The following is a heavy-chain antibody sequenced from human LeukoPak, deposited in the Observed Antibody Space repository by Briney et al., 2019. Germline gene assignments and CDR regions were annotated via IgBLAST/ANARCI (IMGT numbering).Heavy chain of an antibody. D-gene: IGHD5-18*01. V-gene: IGHV3-21*01. CDR2: ISSSSNSI. J-gene: IGHJ4*02. CDR1: GFTFSSFT. CDR3: ARDRSGHIYGRFDS. Sequence: PGGSLRLSCAASGFTFSSFTMNWVRQASGKGLEWVSFISSSSNSIYYADSVKGRFTISRDNAKNSLYLQMNSLRAEDTAVFYCARDRSGHIYGRFDSWGQGALVTVSS.